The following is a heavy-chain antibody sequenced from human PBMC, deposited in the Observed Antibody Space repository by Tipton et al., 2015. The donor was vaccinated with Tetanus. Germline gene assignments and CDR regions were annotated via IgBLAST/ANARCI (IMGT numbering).Heavy chain of an antibody. CDR2: IDPNSGGT. D-gene: IGHD3-22*01. Sequence: QLVQSGAEVKKPGASVKVSCRASGYTFTGYYIYWVRQAPGQGLEWMGWIDPNSGGTVYAQKFQGRITMTRDTSISTAYMELRSLRSDDTAVYYCARDRGDYIYYGMDVWGPGTTVTVS. CDR3: ARDRGDYIYYGMDV. V-gene: IGHV1-2*02. CDR1: GYTFTGYY. J-gene: IGHJ6*02.